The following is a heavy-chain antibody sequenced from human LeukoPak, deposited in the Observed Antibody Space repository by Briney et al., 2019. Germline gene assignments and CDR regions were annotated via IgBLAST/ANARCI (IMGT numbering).Heavy chain of an antibody. D-gene: IGHD2-2*01. CDR2: ISGSGGST. Sequence: GGTLRLSCAASGFTFSSYGMSWVRQAPGKGLEWVSAISGSGGSTYYADSVKGRFTISRDNAKNSLYLQMNSLRAEDTAVYYCARSLYCSSTSCPKYYYMDVWGKGTTVTISS. J-gene: IGHJ6*03. CDR3: ARSLYCSSTSCPKYYYMDV. CDR1: GFTFSSYG. V-gene: IGHV3-23*01.